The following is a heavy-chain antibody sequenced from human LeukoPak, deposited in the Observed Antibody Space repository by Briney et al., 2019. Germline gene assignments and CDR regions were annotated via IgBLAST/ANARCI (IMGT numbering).Heavy chain of an antibody. CDR1: GYTFTTYG. Sequence: ASVKVSCKASGYTFTTYGISWVRQAPGQGPEWMGGISVDNGNTNYAQKVLGRVTMTTDTSTSTAYMELRSLRSDDTAVYYCARVYSSGWYVSGYYYYYMDVWGKGTTVTVSS. CDR3: ARVYSSGWYVSGYYYYYMDV. V-gene: IGHV1-18*01. D-gene: IGHD6-19*01. J-gene: IGHJ6*03. CDR2: ISVDNGNT.